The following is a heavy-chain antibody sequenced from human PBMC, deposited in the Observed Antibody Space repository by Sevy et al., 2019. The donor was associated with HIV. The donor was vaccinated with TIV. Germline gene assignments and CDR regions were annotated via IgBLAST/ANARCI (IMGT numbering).Heavy chain of an antibody. CDR2: IYTSGST. CDR1: GGSISSGSYY. J-gene: IGHJ6*03. V-gene: IGHV4-61*02. D-gene: IGHD3-10*01. CDR3: AREGVLLWFGEARGRGYYYMDV. Sequence: SETLSLTCTVSGGSISSGSYYWSWIRQPAGKGLEWIGRIYTSGSTNYNPSLKSRVTISVDTSKNQFSLKLSSVTAADTAVYYCAREGVLLWFGEARGRGYYYMDVWGKGTTVTVSS.